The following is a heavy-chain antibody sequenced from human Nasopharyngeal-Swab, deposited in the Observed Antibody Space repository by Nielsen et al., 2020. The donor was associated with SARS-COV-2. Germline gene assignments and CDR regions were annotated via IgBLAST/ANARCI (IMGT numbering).Heavy chain of an antibody. CDR3: AAGYSSGWYRGTTWPY. CDR2: IIPIFGTA. V-gene: IGHV1-69*13. D-gene: IGHD6-19*01. CDR1: GGTFSSYA. Sequence: ASVKVSCKASGGTFSSYAISWVRQAPGQGLEWMGGIIPIFGTANYAQKFQGRVTITADESTSTAYMELSSLRSEDTAVYYCAAGYSSGWYRGTTWPYWGQGTLVTVSS. J-gene: IGHJ4*02.